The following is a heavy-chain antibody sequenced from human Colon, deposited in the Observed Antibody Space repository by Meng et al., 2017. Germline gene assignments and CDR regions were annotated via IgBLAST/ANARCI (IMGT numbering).Heavy chain of an antibody. CDR2: IFTSGST. J-gene: IGHJ3*02. CDR3: ARVKVPAIGGAFDI. CDR1: GGSISSYH. Sequence: GSLRLSCNVSGGSISSYHWSWIRQPAGKGLEWIGRIFTSGSTTYNPSLKSRVSVSVDWSKSQFSLTVTSVTAADTAVYYCARVKVPAIGGAFDIWGQGTLVTVSS. D-gene: IGHD2-2*01. V-gene: IGHV4-4*07.